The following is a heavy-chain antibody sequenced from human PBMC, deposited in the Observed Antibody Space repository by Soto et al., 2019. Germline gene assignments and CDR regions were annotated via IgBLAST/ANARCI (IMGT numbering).Heavy chain of an antibody. CDR1: GGSFSGQA. J-gene: IGHJ1*01. CDR2: IIPIFHTT. Sequence: GASVKVSCKASGGSFSGQAVSWVRQAPGRGLEWMGGIIPIFHTTNYARKFQGRLTITADESTSTASMELTSLTSADTAVYYCGNVPNWDQGTQVTVSS. V-gene: IGHV1-69*13. CDR3: GNVPN.